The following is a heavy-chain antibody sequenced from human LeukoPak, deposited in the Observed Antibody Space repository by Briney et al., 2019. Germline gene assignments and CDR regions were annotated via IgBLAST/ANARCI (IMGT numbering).Heavy chain of an antibody. CDR1: GYTFISYG. Sequence: AASVKVSCKASGYTFISYGISWVRQAPGQGPEWMGWISAYKGNTKYAQKVQGRVTMTADTSTSTAYMELRSLRSDDTAVYYCARVDIVVVAAIVYGMDVWGQGTTVTVSS. J-gene: IGHJ6*02. V-gene: IGHV1-18*01. CDR3: ARVDIVVVAAIVYGMDV. D-gene: IGHD2-2*01. CDR2: ISAYKGNT.